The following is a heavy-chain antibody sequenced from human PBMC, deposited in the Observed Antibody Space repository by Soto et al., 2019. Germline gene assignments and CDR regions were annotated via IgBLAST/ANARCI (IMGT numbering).Heavy chain of an antibody. Sequence: GGSLRLSCAASGFSFSTYGIHWVRQAPGQGLEWVALIWYDGGNKYYADSVKGRFTISRDNSKNTLDLQMNSLRAEDTAVYYCARSREFVDRTFDYWGQGTLVTVSS. CDR1: GFSFSTYG. J-gene: IGHJ4*02. CDR2: IWYDGGNK. CDR3: ARSREFVDRTFDY. V-gene: IGHV3-33*01. D-gene: IGHD3-10*01.